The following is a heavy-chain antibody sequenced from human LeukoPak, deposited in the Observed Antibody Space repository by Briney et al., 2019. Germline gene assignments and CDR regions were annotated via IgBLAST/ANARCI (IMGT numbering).Heavy chain of an antibody. Sequence: GGSLRLSCAASGFTFSDYAINWVRQAPGKGLEWVSTISRGGVISYYADSVKGRFTISRDNSNNTLYLHMNSLRAEDTAVYYCATSRIAVAGRDYWGQGTLVTVSS. J-gene: IGHJ4*02. CDR2: ISRGGVIS. V-gene: IGHV3-23*01. CDR1: GFTFSDYA. D-gene: IGHD6-19*01. CDR3: ATSRIAVAGRDY.